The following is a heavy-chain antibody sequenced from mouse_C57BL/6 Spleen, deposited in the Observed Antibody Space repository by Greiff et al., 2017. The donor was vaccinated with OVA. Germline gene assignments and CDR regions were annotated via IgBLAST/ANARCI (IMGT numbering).Heavy chain of an antibody. CDR3: ARDGIRIYYYGSSGDWYFDV. Sequence: ESGPGLVKPSQSLSLTCSVTGYSITSGYYWNWIRQFPGNKLEWMGYISYDGSNKYNPSLKNRISITRETSKNQFFLKLNSVTTEDTATYYCARDGIRIYYYGSSGDWYFDVWGTGTTVTVSS. V-gene: IGHV3-6*01. CDR1: GYSITSGYY. D-gene: IGHD1-1*01. J-gene: IGHJ1*03. CDR2: ISYDGSN.